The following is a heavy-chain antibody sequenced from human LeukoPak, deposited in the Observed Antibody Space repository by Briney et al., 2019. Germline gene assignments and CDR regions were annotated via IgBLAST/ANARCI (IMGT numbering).Heavy chain of an antibody. CDR2: TYYSGST. V-gene: IGHV4-59*01. CDR3: AREGVTKYYFDY. D-gene: IGHD4-11*01. Sequence: PSETLSLTCTVSGGSISSYYWSWIRQPPGKGLEWIGYTYYSGSTDYNPSLKSRVTISVDTSKNQFSLKLSSVTAADTAVYYCAREGVTKYYFDYWGQETLVTVSS. J-gene: IGHJ4*02. CDR1: GGSISSYY.